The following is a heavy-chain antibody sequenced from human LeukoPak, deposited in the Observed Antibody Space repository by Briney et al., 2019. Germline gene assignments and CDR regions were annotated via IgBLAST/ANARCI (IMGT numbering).Heavy chain of an antibody. CDR2: ISGSGGST. V-gene: IGHV3-23*01. Sequence: GGSLRLSCAASGFTFSSYAMSWVRQAPWKGLEWVSAISGSGGSTYYADSVKGRFTISRDNSKNTLYLQMNSLRAEDTAVYYCAKGYSSGWSGFSAFDYWGQGTLVTVSS. J-gene: IGHJ4*02. CDR3: AKGYSSGWSGFSAFDY. CDR1: GFTFSSYA. D-gene: IGHD6-19*01.